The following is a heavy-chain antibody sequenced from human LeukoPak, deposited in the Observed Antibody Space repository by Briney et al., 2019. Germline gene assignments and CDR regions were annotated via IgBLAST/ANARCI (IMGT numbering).Heavy chain of an antibody. J-gene: IGHJ4*02. CDR3: ARLAGTSDY. Sequence: KSSETLSLTCAVYGGSFSGYYWSWIRQPPGKGLEWIGEINHSGSTNYNPSLKSRVTISVDTSKNQFSLKLSSVTAADTAVYYCARLAGTSDYWGQGTLVTVSS. D-gene: IGHD6-19*01. V-gene: IGHV4-34*01. CDR2: INHSGST. CDR1: GGSFSGYY.